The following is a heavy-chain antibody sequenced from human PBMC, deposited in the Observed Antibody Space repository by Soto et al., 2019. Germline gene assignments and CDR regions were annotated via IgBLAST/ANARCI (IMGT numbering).Heavy chain of an antibody. V-gene: IGHV1-2*04. J-gene: IGHJ5*02. D-gene: IGHD6-13*01. CDR3: ARSFHSSSWYYWFDP. CDR2: INPNSGGT. CDR1: GYTFTGYY. Sequence: ASVKVSCKASGYTFTGYYMHWVRQAPGQGLEWMGWINPNSGGTNYAQKFQGWVTMTRDTSISTAYMGLSRLRSDDTAVYYCARSFHSSSWYYWFDPWGQGTLVTVSS.